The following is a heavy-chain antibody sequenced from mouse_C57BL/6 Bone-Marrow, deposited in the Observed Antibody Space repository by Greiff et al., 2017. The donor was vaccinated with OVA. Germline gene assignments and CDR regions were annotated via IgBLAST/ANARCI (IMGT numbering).Heavy chain of an antibody. CDR1: GFTFSDYY. CDR3: ARERYYGGYAMDY. D-gene: IGHD1-1*01. J-gene: IGHJ4*01. Sequence: EVKLVESEGGLVQPGSSMKLSCTASGFTFSDYYMAWVRQVPEKGLEWVANINYDGSSTYYLDSLKSRFIISRDNAKNILYLQMSSLKSEDTATYYCARERYYGGYAMDYWGQGTSVTVSS. V-gene: IGHV5-16*01. CDR2: INYDGSST.